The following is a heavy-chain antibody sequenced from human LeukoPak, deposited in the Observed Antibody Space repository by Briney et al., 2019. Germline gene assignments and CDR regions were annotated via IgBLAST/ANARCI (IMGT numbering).Heavy chain of an antibody. Sequence: SETLSLTCTVSGGSISSYYWSWIRQPAGKGLEWIGRIYTSGSTNYNPSLKSRVTMSVDTSKNQFSLKLSSVTAADTVVHYCARDASIDDFWSGYYAGERVPIQVYYFDYWGQGTLVTVSS. D-gene: IGHD3-3*01. CDR1: GGSISSYY. J-gene: IGHJ4*02. CDR3: ARDASIDDFWSGYYAGERVPIQVYYFDY. V-gene: IGHV4-4*07. CDR2: IYTSGST.